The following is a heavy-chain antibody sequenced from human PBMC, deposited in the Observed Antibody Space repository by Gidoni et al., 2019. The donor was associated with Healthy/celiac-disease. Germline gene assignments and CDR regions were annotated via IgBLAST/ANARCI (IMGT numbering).Heavy chain of an antibody. D-gene: IGHD2-21*01. Sequence: QVQLVQSGAEVKKPGASVKVSCKASGNTFTSYYMHWVRQAPGQGLEWMGIINPSGGSTTYAQKFQGRVTMTRDTSTSTVYMELSSLGSEDTAVYYCAREGLSESRSIHYWGQGTLVTVSS. CDR1: GNTFTSYY. J-gene: IGHJ4*02. CDR2: INPSGGST. V-gene: IGHV1-46*01. CDR3: AREGLSESRSIHY.